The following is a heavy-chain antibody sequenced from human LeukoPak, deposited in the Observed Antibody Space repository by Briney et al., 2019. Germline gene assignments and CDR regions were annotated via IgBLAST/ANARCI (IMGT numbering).Heavy chain of an antibody. CDR3: AREAQYGSGWYEDY. D-gene: IGHD6-19*01. V-gene: IGHV4-59*12. CDR2: IYNSGTT. J-gene: IGHJ4*02. Sequence: SETLSLTCTVSGGSISSNFWSWIRQPPGKGLEYIGYIYNSGTTNYNPSLQSRVTLSLDTSKNQFSLKLSSVTAADTAVYYCAREAQYGSGWYEDYWGQGTLVTVSS. CDR1: GGSISSNF.